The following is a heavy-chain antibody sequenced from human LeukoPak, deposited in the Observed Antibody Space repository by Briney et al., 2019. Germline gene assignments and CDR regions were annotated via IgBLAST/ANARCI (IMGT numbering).Heavy chain of an antibody. D-gene: IGHD3-22*01. CDR3: ARDSYYYDSSAYVQVDY. Sequence: SETLSLTCTVSGVSISSYYWSWIRQPAGKGLEWIGRIYTSGSTNHNPSLKSRVTMSVDTSKNQFSLKLSSVIAADTAVYYCARDSYYYDSSAYVQVDYWGQGTLVTVSS. CDR2: IYTSGST. V-gene: IGHV4-4*07. CDR1: GVSISSYY. J-gene: IGHJ4*02.